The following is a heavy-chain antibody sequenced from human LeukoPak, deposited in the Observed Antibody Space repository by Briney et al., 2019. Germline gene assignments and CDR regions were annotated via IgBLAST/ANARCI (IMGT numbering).Heavy chain of an antibody. CDR1: GFTFSSYT. Sequence: GGSLRLSCAASGFTFSSYTMNWVRQTAEKGLEWVSSISGSGSYIYYADSVKDRFTISRDNAKNSLSLQMNNLRAEDTAVYYCTRDSGPGDYGDYEAIDYWGQGTLVTVSS. CDR3: TRDSGPGDYGDYEAIDY. D-gene: IGHD4-17*01. J-gene: IGHJ4*02. V-gene: IGHV3-21*01. CDR2: ISGSGSYI.